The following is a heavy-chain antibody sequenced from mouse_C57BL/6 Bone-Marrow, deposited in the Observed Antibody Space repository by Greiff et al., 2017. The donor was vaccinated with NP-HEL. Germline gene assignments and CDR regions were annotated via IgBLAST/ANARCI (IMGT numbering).Heavy chain of an antibody. CDR2: ISDGGSYT. CDR3: ARGTSSVLDFDY. Sequence: EVKLMESGGGLVKPGGSLKLSCAASGFTFSSYAMSWVRQTPEKRLEWVATISDGGSYTYYPDNVKGRFTISRDNAKNNLYLQMSHLKSEDTAMYYCARGTSSVLDFDYWGQGTTLTVSS. CDR1: GFTFSSYA. V-gene: IGHV5-4*03. J-gene: IGHJ2*01.